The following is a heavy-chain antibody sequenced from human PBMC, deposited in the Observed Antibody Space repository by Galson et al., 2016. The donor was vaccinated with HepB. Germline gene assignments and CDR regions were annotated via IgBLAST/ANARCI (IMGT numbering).Heavy chain of an antibody. D-gene: IGHD1-1*01. V-gene: IGHV1-2*06. J-gene: IGHJ4*02. CDR1: GYTFTGYY. CDR2: INPNSGGT. Sequence: SVKVSCKASGYTFTGYYIHWVRQAPGQGLEWMGRINPNSGGTNSAQRFQGRVTMTRDTSISTAYLELRRLRSDDTAVYYCAIQGALWNYLGHWGQGTLVTVSS. CDR3: AIQGALWNYLGH.